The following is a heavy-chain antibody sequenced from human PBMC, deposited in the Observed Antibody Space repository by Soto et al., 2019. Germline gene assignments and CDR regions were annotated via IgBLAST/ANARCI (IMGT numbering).Heavy chain of an antibody. J-gene: IGHJ6*02. CDR1: GFTFSSYE. Sequence: EVQLVESGGGLVQPGGSLRLSCAASGFTFSSYEMNWVRQAPGKGLEWVSYISSSGSTIYYADSVKGRFTISRDNAKNSLYPQMNSLRAEDTAVYYCARDTGVVTIFGVVMYGMDVWGQGTTVTVSS. CDR3: ARDTGVVTIFGVVMYGMDV. V-gene: IGHV3-48*03. CDR2: ISSSGSTI. D-gene: IGHD3-3*01.